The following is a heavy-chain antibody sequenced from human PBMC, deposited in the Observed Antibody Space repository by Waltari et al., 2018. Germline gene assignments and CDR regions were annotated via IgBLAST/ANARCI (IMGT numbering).Heavy chain of an antibody. J-gene: IGHJ3*02. D-gene: IGHD1-26*01. CDR1: GYSISSGYY. CDR3: ASHWSYHDAFDI. Sequence: QVQLQESGPGLVKPSETLSLTCAVSGYSISSGYYWGWIRQPPGKGLVLIWSIYYSGSTYCTPSLKSRFTISVDTSKNQFSLNLSSVTAADTAVYYCASHWSYHDAFDIWGQGTMVTVSS. V-gene: IGHV4-38-2*01. CDR2: IYYSGST.